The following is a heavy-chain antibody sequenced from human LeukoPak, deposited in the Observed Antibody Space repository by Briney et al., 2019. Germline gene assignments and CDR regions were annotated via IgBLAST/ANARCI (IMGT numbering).Heavy chain of an antibody. J-gene: IGHJ3*02. CDR2: INPDSGGT. V-gene: IGHV1-2*02. CDR3: ATDLANCDAFDI. Sequence: SVNVSCKACGYTFTDYLIHWVRQAPAQGLEGMGWINPDSGGTNYAQKLQGRVTMTGDTAITTAYMELSRLRSDDTAVYYCATDLANCDAFDIWGQGTLVTVSS. D-gene: IGHD4/OR15-4a*01. CDR1: GYTFTDYL.